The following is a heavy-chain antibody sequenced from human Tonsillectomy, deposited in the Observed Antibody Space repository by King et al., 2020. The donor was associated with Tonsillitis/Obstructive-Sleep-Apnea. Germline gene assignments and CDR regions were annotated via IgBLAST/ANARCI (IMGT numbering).Heavy chain of an antibody. V-gene: IGHV5-51*01. D-gene: IGHD3-3*01. Sequence: QLVQSGAEVKKPGESLKISCKGSGYSFTSYWIGWVRQMPGKGLEWMGSIYPGDYDTSYSPSFHGQVTISADKSISTAYLQWSSLKASDTAMYYCASIPNDLGSGDSIPPFDYWGQGTLVTVSS. CDR2: IYPGDYDT. CDR1: GYSFTSYW. J-gene: IGHJ4*02. CDR3: ASIPNDLGSGDSIPPFDY.